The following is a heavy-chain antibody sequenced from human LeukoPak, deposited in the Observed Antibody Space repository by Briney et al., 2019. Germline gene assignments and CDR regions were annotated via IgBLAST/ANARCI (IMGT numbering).Heavy chain of an antibody. CDR1: GFTFSSYE. CDR3: ARDPAPLGY. D-gene: IGHD2-2*01. Sequence: GGSLRLSCAASGFTFSSYEMNWVRQAPGKGLEWVSYISSSGSTIYYADSVKGRFTVSRDNAKNSLYLQMNSLRAEDTAVYYCARDPAPLGYWGQGTLVTVSS. CDR2: ISSSGSTI. V-gene: IGHV3-48*03. J-gene: IGHJ4*02.